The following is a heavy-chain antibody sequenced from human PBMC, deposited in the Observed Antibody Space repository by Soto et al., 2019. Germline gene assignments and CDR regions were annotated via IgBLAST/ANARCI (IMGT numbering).Heavy chain of an antibody. CDR1: GYTFTSYG. V-gene: IGHV1-18*01. CDR3: ARHCSGGSCYSGPYYYYGMDV. D-gene: IGHD2-15*01. Sequence: ASVKVSCKASGYTFTSYGISWVRQAPGQGLEWMGWISAYNGNTNYAQKLQGRVTMTTDTSTSTAYMELRSLRSDDTAVYYCARHCSGGSCYSGPYYYYGMDVWGQGTTVTVSS. CDR2: ISAYNGNT. J-gene: IGHJ6*02.